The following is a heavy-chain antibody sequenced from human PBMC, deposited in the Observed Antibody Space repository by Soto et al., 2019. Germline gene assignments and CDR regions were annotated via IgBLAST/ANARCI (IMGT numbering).Heavy chain of an antibody. CDR3: ASQTTEHDYGDF. Sequence: SVKVSCKASGGTFSSYTISWVRQAPGQGLEWMGRIIPILGIANYAQKFRGRVTITADKSTSTAYMELSSLRSEDTAVYYCASQTTEHDYGDFWGQGTLVTVSS. J-gene: IGHJ4*02. CDR1: GGTFSSYT. CDR2: IIPILGIA. D-gene: IGHD1-1*01. V-gene: IGHV1-69*02.